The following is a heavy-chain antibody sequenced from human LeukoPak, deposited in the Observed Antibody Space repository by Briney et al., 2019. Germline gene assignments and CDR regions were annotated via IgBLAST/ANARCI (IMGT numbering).Heavy chain of an antibody. CDR3: LYTKGGIQLWFDTFDI. V-gene: IGHV4-59*01. Sequence: KPSETLSLTCTVSGGSISSYYWSWIRQPPRKGLEWIGYIYYSGSTNYNPSLKSRVTISVDTSKNQFSLKLSSVTAADTAVYYCLYTKGGIQLWFDTFDIWGQGTMVTVSS. J-gene: IGHJ3*02. CDR1: GGSISSYY. CDR2: IYYSGST. D-gene: IGHD5-18*01.